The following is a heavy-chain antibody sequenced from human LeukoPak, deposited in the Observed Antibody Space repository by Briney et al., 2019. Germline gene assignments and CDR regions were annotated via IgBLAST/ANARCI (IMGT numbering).Heavy chain of an antibody. J-gene: IGHJ4*02. CDR1: EFIFSNYW. Sequence: PGGSLRLSCAGSEFIFSNYWMSWLRQAPGKGLEWVANIKDDGGEKNYVDSVRGRFTVSRDNTKNSLFLQMNSLRAEDTAVYYCVRDLRWREGEYWGQGTLVTVSS. CDR2: IKDDGGEK. V-gene: IGHV3-7*01. CDR3: VRDLRWREGEY. D-gene: IGHD4-23*01.